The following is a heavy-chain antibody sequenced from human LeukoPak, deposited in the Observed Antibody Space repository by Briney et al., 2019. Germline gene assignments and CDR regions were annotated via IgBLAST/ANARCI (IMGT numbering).Heavy chain of an antibody. CDR1: GGSFSGYY. Sequence: PSETLSLTCAVYGGSFSGYYWSWIRQPAGKGLEWIGRIYTSGSTNYNPSLKSRVTMSVDTSKNQFSLKLSSVTAADTAVYYCARMQTPGFSFDYWGQGTLVTVSS. D-gene: IGHD4-23*01. V-gene: IGHV4-59*10. CDR3: ARMQTPGFSFDY. CDR2: IYTSGST. J-gene: IGHJ4*02.